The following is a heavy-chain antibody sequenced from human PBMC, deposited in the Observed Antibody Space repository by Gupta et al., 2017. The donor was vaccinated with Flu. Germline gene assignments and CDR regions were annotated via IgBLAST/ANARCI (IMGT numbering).Heavy chain of an antibody. CDR3: SKGGGTGNSDF. D-gene: IGHD1-1*01. V-gene: IGHV3-23*01. J-gene: IGHJ4*02. CDR1: GFTFSLSA. Sequence: EVHLLDSGGGLVQPGGSLRLSCAASGFTFSLSAMTWVRQAPGKGLEWLSTISGSGSPTFYADSVRGRFTISRDNSKNTVYLQTNSLRADDTAVYYCSKGGGTGNSDFWGQGTLVTVSS. CDR2: ISGSGSPT.